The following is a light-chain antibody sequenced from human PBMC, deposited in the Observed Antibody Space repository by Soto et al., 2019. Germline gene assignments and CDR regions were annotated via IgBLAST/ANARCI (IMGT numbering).Light chain of an antibody. CDR1: QSVGSS. J-gene: IGKJ4*01. CDR2: DAS. V-gene: IGKV3-11*01. Sequence: DILLTQSPATLSLSPGERATLSCRSSQSVGSSLAWFQQKPGQAPRLLIYDASNRATGIPARFSGSGSGTDFTLTISRLEHEDFAVYYCKQRGSCPQLTFGGGTKVEI. CDR3: KQRGSCPQLT.